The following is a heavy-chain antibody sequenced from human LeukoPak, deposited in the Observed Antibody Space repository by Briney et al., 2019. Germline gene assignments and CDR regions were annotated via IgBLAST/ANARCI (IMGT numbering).Heavy chain of an antibody. V-gene: IGHV1-69*01. CDR1: GGTFSSYA. D-gene: IGHD2-2*01. J-gene: IGHJ5*02. CDR3: AREYCSSTSCSENPRYDNWFDP. CDR2: IIPIFGTA. Sequence: GASVKVSCKASGGTFSSYAISWVRQAPGQGLEWMGGIIPIFGTANYAQKFQGRVTITADESTSTAYMELSSLRSEDTAVYYCAREYCSSTSCSENPRYDNWFDPWGQGTLVTVSS.